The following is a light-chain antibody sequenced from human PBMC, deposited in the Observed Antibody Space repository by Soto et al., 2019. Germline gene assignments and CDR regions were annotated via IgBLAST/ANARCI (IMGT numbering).Light chain of an antibody. CDR2: ATS. CDR1: QSITTY. CDR3: QQSYSTPLT. Sequence: DIQMTQSPSSLSASVGDRLTITCRASQSITTYLNWFQQKPGKAPKLLIYATSSLQSGFPSRFSGSGSGTDFTLTISSLQAEDFSTYYCQQSYSTPLTFGGGTKVEIK. V-gene: IGKV1-39*01. J-gene: IGKJ4*01.